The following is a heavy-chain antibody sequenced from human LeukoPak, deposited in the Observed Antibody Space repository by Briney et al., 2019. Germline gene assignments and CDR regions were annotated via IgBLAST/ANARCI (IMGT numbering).Heavy chain of an antibody. J-gene: IGHJ4*01. V-gene: IGHV3-30*04. CDR3: ARDPQVYGSGNYPDY. CDR1: GFTFSSYA. CDR2: ISYDGSNK. Sequence: PGRSLRLSCAASGFTFSSYAMHWVRQAPGKGLEWVAVISYDGSNKYYADSVKGRFTISRDNSKNTLYLQMNSLRAEATAVYYCARDPQVYGSGNYPDYWGQGTLVTVSS. D-gene: IGHD3-10*01.